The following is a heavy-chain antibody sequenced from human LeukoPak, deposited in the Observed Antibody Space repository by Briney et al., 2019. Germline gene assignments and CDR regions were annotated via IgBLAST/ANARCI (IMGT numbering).Heavy chain of an antibody. CDR3: AKGTVTELQA. D-gene: IGHD1-7*01. CDR1: GFTFDEYA. CDR2: IMFDGSGI. Sequence: GGSLRLSCAASGFTFDEYAMHWVRQTPGKRLEWVGLIMFDGSGIFYADSVKGRFAISRDNLKDSLYLQIHSLRIDDTALYYCAKGTVTELQAWGQGTLVTVSS. J-gene: IGHJ5*02. V-gene: IGHV3-43*01.